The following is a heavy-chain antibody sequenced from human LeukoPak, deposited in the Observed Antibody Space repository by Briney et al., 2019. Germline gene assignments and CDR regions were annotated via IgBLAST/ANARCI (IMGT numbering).Heavy chain of an antibody. V-gene: IGHV4-59*08. Sequence: SETLSLTCAVYGGSFSSYYWSWIRQPPGKGLEWIGYIYYSGSTNYNPSLKSRVTISVDTSKNQFSLKLSSVTAADTAVYYCARTEYSYGSEYYFDYWGQGTLVTVSS. CDR2: IYYSGST. J-gene: IGHJ4*02. CDR1: GGSFSSYY. D-gene: IGHD5-18*01. CDR3: ARTEYSYGSEYYFDY.